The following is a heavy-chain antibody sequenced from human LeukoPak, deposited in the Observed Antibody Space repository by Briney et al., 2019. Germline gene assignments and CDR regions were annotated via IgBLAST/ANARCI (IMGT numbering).Heavy chain of an antibody. CDR2: ISSTSSAI. CDR1: GFTFRDYS. J-gene: IGHJ4*02. V-gene: IGHV3-48*02. Sequence: GGSLRLSCTASGFTFRDYSMNWVRPAPGKGLEWLSYISSTSSAIYYADSLKGRDTISKDNAKHPLDLHMDRLRDEDTAVYYCARVFGRYGNSAYWGRGTLLT. D-gene: IGHD3-16*01. CDR3: ARVFGRYGNSAY.